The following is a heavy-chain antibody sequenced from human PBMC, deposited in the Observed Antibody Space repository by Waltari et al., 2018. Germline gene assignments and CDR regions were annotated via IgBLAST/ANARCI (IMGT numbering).Heavy chain of an antibody. J-gene: IGHJ4*02. CDR1: GYSISSGSF. Sequence: VQLQEPGPGLVKPSETLSPTCAVCGYSISSGSFWRWIRQPPGKGLEWIGSIYRSGSTCYSPFLESRVTIAVDTSKNQFSLKLSTVTAADTAVYYCARLGGSSWYNFDYWGQRTLVTVST. CDR2: IYRSGST. D-gene: IGHD6-13*01. V-gene: IGHV4-38-2*01. CDR3: ARLGGSSWYNFDY.